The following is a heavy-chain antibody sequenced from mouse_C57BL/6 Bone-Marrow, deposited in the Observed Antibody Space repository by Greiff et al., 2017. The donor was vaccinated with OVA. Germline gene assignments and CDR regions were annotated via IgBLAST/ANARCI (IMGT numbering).Heavy chain of an antibody. CDR1: GFTFSSYA. CDR2: ISDGGSYT. D-gene: IGHD1-1*01. CDR3: ARDPIYYYGSSYWYFDV. Sequence: DVQLVESGGGLVKPGGSLKLSCAASGFTFSSYAMSWVRQTPEKRLEWVATISDGGSYTYYPDNVKGRFTISRDNAKNNLYLQMSHLKSEDTAMYYCARDPIYYYGSSYWYFDVWGTGTTVTVSS. J-gene: IGHJ1*03. V-gene: IGHV5-4*01.